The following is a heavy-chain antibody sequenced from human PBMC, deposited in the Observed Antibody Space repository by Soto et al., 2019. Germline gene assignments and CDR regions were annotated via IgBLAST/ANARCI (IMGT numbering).Heavy chain of an antibody. D-gene: IGHD4-17*01. J-gene: IGHJ5*02. CDR1: GGTFSSYT. Sequence: QVQLVQSGAEVKKPGSSVKVSCKASGGTFSSYTISWVRQAPGQGLEWMGRIIPILGIANYAQKFQGRVTITADKYTSTAYMELSSLRSEDTAVYYCARGLRAVTTPDNWFDPWGQGTLVTVSS. CDR2: IIPILGIA. V-gene: IGHV1-69*02. CDR3: ARGLRAVTTPDNWFDP.